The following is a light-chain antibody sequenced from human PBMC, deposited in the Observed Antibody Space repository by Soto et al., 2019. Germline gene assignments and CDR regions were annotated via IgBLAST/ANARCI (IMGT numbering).Light chain of an antibody. V-gene: IGLV2-8*01. Sequence: LTQPPSASGSPGQSVTISFTGTSSDIGTYDYVSWYQHLPDKAPKLIIYEVSKRPSGVPDRFSGSKSGNTASLTVSGLQAEDEGDYYCCSYGGGNNFYVFGTGTKV. CDR2: EVS. CDR1: SSDIGTYDY. J-gene: IGLJ1*01. CDR3: CSYGGGNNFYV.